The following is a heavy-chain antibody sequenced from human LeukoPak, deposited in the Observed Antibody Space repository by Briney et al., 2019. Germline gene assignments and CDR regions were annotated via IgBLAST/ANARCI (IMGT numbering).Heavy chain of an antibody. D-gene: IGHD1-26*01. V-gene: IGHV3-23*01. CDR1: GFTFSSYA. CDR2: ISGSGGST. J-gene: IGHJ4*02. CDR3: ARGGVGDTRYLDY. Sequence: GGSLRLSCAASGFTFSSYAMSWVRQAPGRGLEWVSAISGSGGSTYYADSVKGRFTISRDNAKNSLYLQMNSLRAEDTAVYYCARGGVGDTRYLDYWGQGTLVTVSS.